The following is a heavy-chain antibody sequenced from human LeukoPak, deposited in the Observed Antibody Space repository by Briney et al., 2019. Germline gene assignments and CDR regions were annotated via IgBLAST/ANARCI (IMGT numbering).Heavy chain of an antibody. V-gene: IGHV3-53*01. CDR1: GFTVSSNY. CDR2: IYSGGST. CDR3: ARVKTHSSWSPGYFQH. J-gene: IGHJ1*01. Sequence: GGSLRLSCAASGFTVSSNYMSWVRQAPGKGLEWVSVIYSGGSTYYADSVKGRFTISRDNSKNTLYLQMNSLRAEDTAVYYCARVKTHSSWSPGYFQHWGQGTLVTVSS. D-gene: IGHD6-13*01.